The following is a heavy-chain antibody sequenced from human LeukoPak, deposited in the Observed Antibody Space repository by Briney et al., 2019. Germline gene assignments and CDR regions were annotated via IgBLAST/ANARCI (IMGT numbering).Heavy chain of an antibody. D-gene: IGHD6-19*01. Sequence: PSETLSLTCTVSGGSIRSTSYYWGWIRQPPGKGLEWLGSVHYSGSTYDNPSLKSRATISVDTSKNQFSLKLISVPAADTAVYYCARRSTVAGRGRFDPWGQGTLVTVSS. J-gene: IGHJ5*02. CDR2: VHYSGST. CDR1: GGSIRSTSYY. CDR3: ARRSTVAGRGRFDP. V-gene: IGHV4-39*01.